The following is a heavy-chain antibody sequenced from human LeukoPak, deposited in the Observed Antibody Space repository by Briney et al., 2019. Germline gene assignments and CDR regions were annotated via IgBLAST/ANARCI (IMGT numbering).Heavy chain of an antibody. D-gene: IGHD6-19*01. CDR3: ARDRAVAGFRFDY. CDR2: INPSGGST. J-gene: IGHJ4*02. V-gene: IGHV1-46*01. CDR1: GYIFTSYY. Sequence: ASVKVSCKASGYIFTSYYMHWVRQAPGQGLEWMGVINPSGGSTTYAQKFQGRVTMTRDMSTSTLYMELSSLRSEGTAVYYCARDRAVAGFRFDYWGQGTLVTVSS.